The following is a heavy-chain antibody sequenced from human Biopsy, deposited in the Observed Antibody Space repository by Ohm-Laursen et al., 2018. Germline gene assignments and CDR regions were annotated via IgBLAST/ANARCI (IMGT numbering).Heavy chain of an antibody. Sequence: SVKVSCKASGGTFTNYAISWVRQAPGQGLEWMGGIIPIFGTANYAQKFQVRVTITADESTSTAYMELSSLRSDDTAVYYCARDALGGGSYRFFYWGQGSLVTVSS. CDR3: ARDALGGGSYRFFY. V-gene: IGHV1-69*13. CDR1: GGTFTNYA. D-gene: IGHD1-26*01. CDR2: IIPIFGTA. J-gene: IGHJ4*02.